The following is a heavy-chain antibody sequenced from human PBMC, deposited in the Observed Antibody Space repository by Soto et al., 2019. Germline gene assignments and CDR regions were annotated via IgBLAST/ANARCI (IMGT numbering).Heavy chain of an antibody. CDR1: GYTFTSYY. CDR2: INPSGGST. Sequence: ASVKVSCKASGYTFTSYYMHWVRQAPGQGLEWMGIINPSGGSTSYAQKFQGRVTMTRDTSTSTVYMELSSLRSEDTAVYYCARVWSEPAAKRSTYYSYGMDVWGQGTTVTVSS. D-gene: IGHD2-2*01. V-gene: IGHV1-46*01. J-gene: IGHJ6*02. CDR3: ARVWSEPAAKRSTYYSYGMDV.